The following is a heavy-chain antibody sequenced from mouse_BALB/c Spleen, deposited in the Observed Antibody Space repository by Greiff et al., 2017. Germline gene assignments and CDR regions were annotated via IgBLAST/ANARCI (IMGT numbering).Heavy chain of an antibody. D-gene: IGHD1-1*01. CDR3: ARFYSEDYFDY. J-gene: IGHJ2*01. V-gene: IGHV1-14*01. CDR1: GYTFTSYV. CDR2: INPYNDGT. Sequence: EVQRVESGPELVKPGASVKMSCKASGYTFTSYVMHWVKQKPGQGLEWIGYINPYNDGTKYNEKFKGKATLTSDKSSSTAYMELSSLTSEDSAVYYCARFYSEDYFDYWGQGTTLTVSS.